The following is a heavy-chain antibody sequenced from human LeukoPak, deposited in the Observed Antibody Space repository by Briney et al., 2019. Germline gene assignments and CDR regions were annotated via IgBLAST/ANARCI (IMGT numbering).Heavy chain of an antibody. CDR1: GFTFGSYS. D-gene: IGHD2-8*01. CDR2: ISSSSSTI. Sequence: PGGSLRLSCAASGFTFGSYSMNWVRQAPGKGLEWVSYISSSSSTIYYADSVKGRFTISRDNAKNSLYLQMNSLRAEDTAVYYCAGGCTNGVCYNDYWGQGTLVTVSS. J-gene: IGHJ4*02. CDR3: AGGCTNGVCYNDY. V-gene: IGHV3-48*01.